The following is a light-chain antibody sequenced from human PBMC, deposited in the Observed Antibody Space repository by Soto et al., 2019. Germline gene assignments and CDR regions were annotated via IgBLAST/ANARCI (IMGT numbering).Light chain of an antibody. J-gene: IGKJ1*01. Sequence: EIVLTQSPGTLSLSPGERATLSCRASQSISNSFLAWYQQKPGQAPRLLIYAASSRATGVPDRFSGSGSGTDFTLTISSLEPEDFAVYYCQQRSNWPPWTFGQGTKVDIK. CDR3: QQRSNWPPWT. CDR1: QSISNSF. CDR2: AAS. V-gene: IGKV3D-20*02.